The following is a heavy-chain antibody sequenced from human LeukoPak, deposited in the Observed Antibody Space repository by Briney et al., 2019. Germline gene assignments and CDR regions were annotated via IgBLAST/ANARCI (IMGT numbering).Heavy chain of an antibody. J-gene: IGHJ3*02. Sequence: KPSETLSLTCTVSGGSISSSSYYWGWIRQPPGKVLEWIGSIYYSGNTYYNMSLNSRVTISVDTSMSQLSLKLSSVTAADTAVYYCARGRYGSGNYNTYGAGPFDIWGQGTAVTVSS. CDR3: ARGRYGSGNYNTYGAGPFDI. V-gene: IGHV4-39*07. D-gene: IGHD3-10*01. CDR1: GGSISSSSYY. CDR2: IYYSGNT.